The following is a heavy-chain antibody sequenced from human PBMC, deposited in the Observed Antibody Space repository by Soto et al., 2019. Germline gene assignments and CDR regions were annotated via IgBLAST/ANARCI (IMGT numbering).Heavy chain of an antibody. D-gene: IGHD3-10*01. CDR3: ARDIQNVLLCCGELSPPLYGMDV. Sequence: GGSLRLSCAASGFTFSSYEMNWVRQAPGKGLEWVSYISSSGSTIYYADSVKGRFTISRDNAKNSLYLQMNSLRAEDTAVYYCARDIQNVLLCCGELSPPLYGMDVWGQGTTVTV. J-gene: IGHJ6*02. V-gene: IGHV3-48*03. CDR2: ISSSGSTI. CDR1: GFTFSSYE.